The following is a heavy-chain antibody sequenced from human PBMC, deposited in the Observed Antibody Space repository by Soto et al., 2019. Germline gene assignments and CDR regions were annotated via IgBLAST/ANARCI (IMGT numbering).Heavy chain of an antibody. V-gene: IGHV3-21*01. CDR3: ARQSGGIAED. Sequence: EVQLVESGGGLVKPGGSLRLSCAASGFTFSSYSMNWVRQAPGKGLEWVSSISSSGTTIHYADSVRGRFTISRDNAKNSMYLQMNSLRAEDTAVYYCARQSGGIAEDWGQGTLVTVSS. CDR2: ISSSGTTI. J-gene: IGHJ4*02. D-gene: IGHD6-13*01. CDR1: GFTFSSYS.